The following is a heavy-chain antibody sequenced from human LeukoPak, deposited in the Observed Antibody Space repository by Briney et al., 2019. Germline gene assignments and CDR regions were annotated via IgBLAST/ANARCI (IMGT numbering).Heavy chain of an antibody. J-gene: IGHJ4*02. D-gene: IGHD4-17*01. V-gene: IGHV4-4*02. CDR1: GGSISSHNW. CDR3: ARDTPGGSHGDYDY. CDR2: IFHNGNT. Sequence: SETLSLTCAVSGGSISSHNWRSRARQPPGEGLEWIGEIFHNGNTGYNPFLKSRVTISVDKSSDQFSLNLISVTAADTAVYYCARDTPGGSHGDYDYWGQGTLVTVSS.